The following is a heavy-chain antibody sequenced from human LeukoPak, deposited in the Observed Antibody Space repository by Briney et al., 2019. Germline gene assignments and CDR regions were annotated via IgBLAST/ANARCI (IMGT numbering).Heavy chain of an antibody. J-gene: IGHJ3*02. CDR3: AKDLWPAAPNKRGSAFDN. D-gene: IGHD2-2*01. CDR1: GFSFSSNA. V-gene: IGHV3-23*01. Sequence: GGSLRLSCVASGFSFSSNAMNWVRRAPGKGLEWVSVISASGGSTYYADSVKGRFTISRDNSNSTLYLQMNSLRAEDTAVYYCAKDLWPAAPNKRGSAFDNWGQGTMVTVSS. CDR2: ISASGGST.